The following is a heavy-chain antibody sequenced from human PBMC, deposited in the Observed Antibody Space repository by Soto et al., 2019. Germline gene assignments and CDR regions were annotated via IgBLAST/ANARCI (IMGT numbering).Heavy chain of an antibody. Sequence: EVQLVESGGGLIQPGGSLRLSCAASGFTVSSNYMSWVRQAPGKGLEWVSVIYSGGSTYYADSVKGRFTISRDNSKNTLNLQMNTMRAEDTAVYYCARESYSSSWSNWGQGTLVTVSS. CDR1: GFTVSSNY. J-gene: IGHJ4*02. CDR2: IYSGGST. CDR3: ARESYSSSWSN. V-gene: IGHV3-53*01. D-gene: IGHD6-13*01.